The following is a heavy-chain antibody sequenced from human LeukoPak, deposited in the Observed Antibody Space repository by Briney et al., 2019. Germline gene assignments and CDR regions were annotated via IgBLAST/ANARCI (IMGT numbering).Heavy chain of an antibody. CDR3: ARVEGGSYLYYFDY. D-gene: IGHD1-26*01. Sequence: GGSLRLSCAASGFTFSSYAMSWVRQAPGKGLEWVSAISGSGGSTYYADSVKGRFTISRDNSKNTLYLQMNSLRAEDTAVYYCARVEGGSYLYYFDYWGQGTLVTVSS. CDR1: GFTFSSYA. V-gene: IGHV3-23*01. J-gene: IGHJ4*02. CDR2: ISGSGGST.